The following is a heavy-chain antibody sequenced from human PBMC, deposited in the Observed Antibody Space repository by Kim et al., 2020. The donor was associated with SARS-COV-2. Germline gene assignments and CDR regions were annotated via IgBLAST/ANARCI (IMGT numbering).Heavy chain of an antibody. Sequence: STNYNPSLKRRVTRTVDTSKNQFSQKLGSVTAADTAVYYCASYSSRRFDYWGQGTLVTVSS. V-gene: IGHV4-4*09. J-gene: IGHJ4*02. CDR3: ASYSSRRFDY. CDR2: ST. D-gene: IGHD2-15*01.